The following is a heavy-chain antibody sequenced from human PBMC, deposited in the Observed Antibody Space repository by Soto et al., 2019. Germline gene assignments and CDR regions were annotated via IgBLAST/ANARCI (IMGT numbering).Heavy chain of an antibody. Sequence: DSVQVSCKASGYTFTSYGISWVRQAPGQGLEWMGWISAYNGNTNYAQKLQGRVTMTTDTSTSTAYMELRSLRSDDTAGYYCASVQDSSGYTVFARWGKGTRVTVP. V-gene: IGHV1-18*04. J-gene: IGHJ6*03. CDR3: ASVQDSSGYTVFAR. CDR1: GYTFTSYG. D-gene: IGHD3-22*01. CDR2: ISAYNGNT.